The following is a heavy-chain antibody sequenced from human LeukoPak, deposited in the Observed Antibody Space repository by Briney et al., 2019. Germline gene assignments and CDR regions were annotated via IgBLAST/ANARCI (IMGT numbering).Heavy chain of an antibody. D-gene: IGHD6-13*01. CDR2: IYYSGST. J-gene: IGHJ4*02. V-gene: IGHV4-61*05. CDR3: ARQGPIAAAGLYYFDY. CDR1: GGSVSSSSYY. Sequence: SETLSLTCTVSGGSVSSSSYYWGWIRQPPGKGLEWIGYIYYSGSTNYNPSLKSRVTISVDTSKNQFSLKLSSVTAADTAVYYCARQGPIAAAGLYYFDYWGQGTLVTVSS.